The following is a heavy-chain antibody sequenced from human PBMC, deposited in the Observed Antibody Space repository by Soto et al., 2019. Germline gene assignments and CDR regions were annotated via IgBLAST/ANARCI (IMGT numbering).Heavy chain of an antibody. J-gene: IGHJ5*02. D-gene: IGHD6-6*01. Sequence: GASVKVSCKASGYTFTNYAMHWVRLAPGHRLEWMGWINGGDGNTNYSQKFQGRVTITRDRSARTAYMELSRLRYEDTAVYYCASSYSSSSKSIFFDPWGQGTQVTVSS. CDR3: ASSYSSSSKSIFFDP. CDR2: INGGDGNT. V-gene: IGHV1-3*01. CDR1: GYTFTNYA.